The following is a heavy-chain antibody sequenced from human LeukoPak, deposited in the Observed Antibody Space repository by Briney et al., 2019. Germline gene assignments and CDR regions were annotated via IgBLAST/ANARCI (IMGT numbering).Heavy chain of an antibody. D-gene: IGHD3-22*01. Sequence: ASVKVSCKASGGTFSSYAISCVRQAPGQGLEWMGRIIPIFGTANYAQKFQGRVTITTDESTSTAYMELSSLRSEDTAVYYCARESLDGYYDSSGRTEYFQHWGQGTLVTVSS. J-gene: IGHJ1*01. CDR2: IIPIFGTA. V-gene: IGHV1-69*05. CDR3: ARESLDGYYDSSGRTEYFQH. CDR1: GGTFSSYA.